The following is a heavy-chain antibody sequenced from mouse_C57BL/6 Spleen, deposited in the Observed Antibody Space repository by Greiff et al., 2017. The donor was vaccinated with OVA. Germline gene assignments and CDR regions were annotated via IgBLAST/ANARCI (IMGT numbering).Heavy chain of an antibody. D-gene: IGHD2-4*01. CDR3: ARSYYDYDYYAMDY. J-gene: IGHJ4*01. Sequence: QVQLKQPGAELVRPGTSVKLSCKASGYTFTSYWMHWVKQRPGQGLEWIGVIDPSDSYTNYNQKFKGKATLTVDTSSSTAYMQLSSLTSEDSAVYYCARSYYDYDYYAMDYWGQGTSVTVSS. V-gene: IGHV1-59*01. CDR1: GYTFTSYW. CDR2: IDPSDSYT.